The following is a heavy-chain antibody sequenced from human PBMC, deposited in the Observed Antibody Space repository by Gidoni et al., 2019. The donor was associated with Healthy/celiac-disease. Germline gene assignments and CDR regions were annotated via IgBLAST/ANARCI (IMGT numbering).Heavy chain of an antibody. J-gene: IGHJ6*02. V-gene: IGHV1-69*06. CDR1: GGTFSSYA. Sequence: QVQLVQSGAEVKKPGSSVKVSCKASGGTFSSYAIRWVRQAPGQGLEWMGGIIPIFGTANYAQKFQGRVTITADKSTSTAYMELSSLRSEDTAVYYCARSLDEYSSSWYVTLYYYYGMDVWGQGTTVTVSS. CDR3: ARSLDEYSSSWYVTLYYYYGMDV. CDR2: IIPIFGTA. D-gene: IGHD6-13*01.